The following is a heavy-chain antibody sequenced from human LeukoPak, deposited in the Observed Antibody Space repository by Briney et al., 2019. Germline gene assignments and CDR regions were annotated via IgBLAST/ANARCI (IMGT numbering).Heavy chain of an antibody. CDR2: INPSGGST. V-gene: IGHV1-46*01. D-gene: IGHD3-10*01. J-gene: IGHJ4*02. Sequence: ASVKVSCKASGYTFTSYYMHWVRQAPGQGLEWMGIINPSGGSTSYAQKFQGRVTMTRDTSTSTVYMELSSLRSEDTAVYYCARAPLSGSGPGGGRDYWGQGTLVTVSS. CDR1: GYTFTSYY. CDR3: ARAPLSGSGPGGGRDY.